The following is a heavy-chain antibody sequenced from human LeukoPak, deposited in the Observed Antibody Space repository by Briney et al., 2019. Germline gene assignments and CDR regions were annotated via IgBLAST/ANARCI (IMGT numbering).Heavy chain of an antibody. CDR2: ISSSSSYI. CDR1: GVTFSSYS. D-gene: IGHD5-12*01. Sequence: GGSLRLSCAASGVTFSSYSMNWVSQAPGKGLEWVSSISSSSSYIYYADSVKGRFTISRDNAKNSLYLQMNSLRAEDTAVYYCAMTIRGSGYDYLDYWGQGTLVTVSS. V-gene: IGHV3-21*01. J-gene: IGHJ4*02. CDR3: AMTIRGSGYDYLDY.